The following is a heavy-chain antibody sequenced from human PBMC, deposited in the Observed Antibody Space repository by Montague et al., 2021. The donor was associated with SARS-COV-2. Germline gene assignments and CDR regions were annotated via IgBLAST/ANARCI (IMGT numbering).Heavy chain of an antibody. D-gene: IGHD2-15*01. CDR3: ARERLDCSGTSCYTNGLDV. J-gene: IGHJ6*02. CDR1: GGSVRSGLYY. Sequence: SETLSLTCTVSGGSVRSGLYYWTWNRQPPGKGLEWIGYVYYSGTANHNPYLKSRLTLKVDTSKNQFSLKLSSVTAADTAIYYCARERLDCSGTSCYTNGLDVWGQGTLVTVSS. V-gene: IGHV4-61*01. CDR2: VYYSGTA.